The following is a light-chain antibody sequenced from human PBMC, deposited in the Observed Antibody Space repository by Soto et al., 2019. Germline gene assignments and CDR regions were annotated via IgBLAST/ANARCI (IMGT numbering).Light chain of an antibody. CDR2: EVS. V-gene: IGLV2-14*01. CDR3: TSYTSSSTPV. J-gene: IGLJ1*01. Sequence: QSALTQPASVSGSPGQAFTISCTGTSSDVGGYNYVSWYQQHPGKAPKLMIYEVSNRPSGVSDRFSGSKSGNTASLTISGLQAEDEADYYCTSYTSSSTPVFGTGTKVTVL. CDR1: SSDVGGYNY.